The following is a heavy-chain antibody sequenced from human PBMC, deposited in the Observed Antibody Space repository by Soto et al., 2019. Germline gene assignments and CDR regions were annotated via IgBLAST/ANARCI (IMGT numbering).Heavy chain of an antibody. CDR3: GRGRIFQ. CDR2: IKQDGSEK. J-gene: IGHJ4*02. Sequence: EVQLVESGGGLVQPGGSLRLSCAASGFTFSSYWISWVRQAPGKGLEWVANIKQDGSEKYYVDSVKGRFTISRDNAKNSLYLQMNSLRAEDTAVYYCGRGRIFQGGQGTLVTVSS. D-gene: IGHD2-15*01. V-gene: IGHV3-7*03. CDR1: GFTFSSYW.